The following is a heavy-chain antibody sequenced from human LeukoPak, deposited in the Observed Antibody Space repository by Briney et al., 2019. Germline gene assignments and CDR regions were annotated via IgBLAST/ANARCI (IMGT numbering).Heavy chain of an antibody. V-gene: IGHV4-39*07. CDR3: AVFGVVIPDAYDI. CDR2: TYYRGST. CDR1: GGSISSGSYY. D-gene: IGHD3-3*01. Sequence: PSETLSLTCTVSGGSISSGSYYWGWIRQPPGKGLEWIGSTYYRGSTYYNPSLRSRVTISIDTSKTQFSVKLNSVTAADTAVYYCAVFGVVIPDAYDIWGQGTMVTVSS. J-gene: IGHJ3*02.